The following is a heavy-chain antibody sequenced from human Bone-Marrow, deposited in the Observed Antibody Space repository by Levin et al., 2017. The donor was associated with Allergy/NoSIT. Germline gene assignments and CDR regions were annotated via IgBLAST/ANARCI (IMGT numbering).Heavy chain of an antibody. CDR3: ARAPRVELAAVGLDS. V-gene: IGHV3-11*01. J-gene: IGHJ5*01. Sequence: GESLKISCAASGFIFSDYYMSWIRQAPGKGLESVSYISSSGSDIYYADSVKGRFTISRDYASESLYLQLNSLRAEDTAVYYCARAPRVELAAVGLDSWGQGTLVNVAS. D-gene: IGHD1-1*01. CDR1: GFIFSDYY. CDR2: ISSSGSDI.